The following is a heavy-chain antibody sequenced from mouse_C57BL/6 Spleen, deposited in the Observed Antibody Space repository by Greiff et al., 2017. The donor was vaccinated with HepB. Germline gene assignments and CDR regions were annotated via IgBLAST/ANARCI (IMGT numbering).Heavy chain of an antibody. Sequence: EVKLMESEGGLVQPGSSMKLSCTASGFTFSDYYMAWVRQVPEKGLEWVANINYDGSSTYYLDSLKSRFIISRDNAKNILYLQMSSLKSEDTATYYCARGTVVAFDYWGQGTTLTVSS. V-gene: IGHV5-16*01. CDR2: INYDGSST. CDR3: ARGTVVAFDY. CDR1: GFTFSDYY. J-gene: IGHJ2*01. D-gene: IGHD1-1*01.